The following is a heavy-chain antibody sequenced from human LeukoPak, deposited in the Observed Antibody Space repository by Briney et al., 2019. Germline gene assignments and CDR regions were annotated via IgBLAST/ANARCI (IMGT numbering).Heavy chain of an antibody. CDR2: IIPIFGTA. J-gene: IGHJ6*04. V-gene: IGHV1-69*06. D-gene: IGHD6-19*01. CDR3: AREAVAGSGMDV. Sequence: SVKVSCKASGGTFSSYAISWVRQAPGQGLEWMGGIIPIFGTANYAQKFQGRVTITADKSTSTAYMELSSLRSEDTAVYYCAREAVAGSGMDVWGKGTTVTISS. CDR1: GGTFSSYA.